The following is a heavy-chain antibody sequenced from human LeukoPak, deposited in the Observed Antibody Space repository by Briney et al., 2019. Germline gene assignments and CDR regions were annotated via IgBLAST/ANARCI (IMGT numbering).Heavy chain of an antibody. D-gene: IGHD1-7*01. CDR3: ARETTGRITGTSFRPEATGEVPWYFDP. CDR1: GFTFSSYG. CDR2: IKQDGSEK. J-gene: IGHJ2*01. Sequence: GGTLRLSCAASGFTFSSYGMSWVRQAPGKGLEWVANIKQDGSEKYYVDSVKGRFTISRDNAKNSLYLQMNSLRAEDTAVYYCARETTGRITGTSFRPEATGEVPWYFDPWGRGTLVTVSS. V-gene: IGHV3-7*01.